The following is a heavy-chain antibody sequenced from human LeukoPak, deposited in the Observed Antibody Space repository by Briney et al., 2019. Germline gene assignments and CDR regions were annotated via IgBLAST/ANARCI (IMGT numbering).Heavy chain of an antibody. D-gene: IGHD6-19*01. J-gene: IGHJ3*02. Sequence: GGSLRLSCAASGFTFSSYSMNWVRQAPGKGLEWVSSISSSSSYIYYADSVKGRFTISRDNAKSSLYLQMNSLRVEDTAVYYCAPWLAGAFDIWGQGTMDTVSS. CDR1: GFTFSSYS. CDR2: ISSSSSYI. CDR3: APWLAGAFDI. V-gene: IGHV3-21*01.